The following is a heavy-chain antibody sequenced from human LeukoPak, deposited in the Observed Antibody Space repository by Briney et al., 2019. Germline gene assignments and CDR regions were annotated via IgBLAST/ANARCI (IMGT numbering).Heavy chain of an antibody. CDR3: AREGYCSSTSCPNTEIDY. CDR1: GGTFSSYA. V-gene: IGHV1-69*13. D-gene: IGHD2-2*01. CDR2: IIPIFGTA. Sequence: ASVKVSCKASGGTFSSYAISWVRQAPGQGLEWMGGIIPIFGTANYAQKFQGRVTITADESTSTAYMELSSLRSEDTAVYYCAREGYCSSTSCPNTEIDYWGQGTLVTVSS. J-gene: IGHJ4*02.